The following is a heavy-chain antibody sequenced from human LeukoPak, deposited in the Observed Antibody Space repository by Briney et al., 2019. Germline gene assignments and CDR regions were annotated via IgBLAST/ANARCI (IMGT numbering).Heavy chain of an antibody. CDR3: GRSSYGYRNYYYYMDV. J-gene: IGHJ6*03. Sequence: PSETLSLTCAVYGGSFSGYYWSWIRQPPGKGLEWIGEINHSGSTNYNPSLKSRVTISVDTSKNQFSLKLSSVTAADTAVYYCGRSSYGYRNYYYYMDVWGKGTTVTVSS. CDR2: INHSGST. D-gene: IGHD5-18*01. V-gene: IGHV4-34*01. CDR1: GGSFSGYY.